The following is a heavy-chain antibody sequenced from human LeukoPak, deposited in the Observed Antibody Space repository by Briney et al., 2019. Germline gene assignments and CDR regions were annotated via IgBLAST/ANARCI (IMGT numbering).Heavy chain of an antibody. CDR1: GFTFSIAW. V-gene: IGHV3-15*01. CDR2: IKSGGDGETR. Sequence: GGSLRLSCAASGFTFSIAWMSWVRQAPGKGLEWVGRIKSGGDGETRDYAAAVKDRFIISRDDSKNTLYLQMNSLRTEDTAIYYCAAVGEWLSNAFNTWGQGTLVTVSA. D-gene: IGHD3-3*01. CDR3: AAVGEWLSNAFNT. J-gene: IGHJ3*02.